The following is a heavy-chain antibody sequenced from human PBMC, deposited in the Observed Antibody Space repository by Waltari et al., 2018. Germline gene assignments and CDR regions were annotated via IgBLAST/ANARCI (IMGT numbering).Heavy chain of an antibody. V-gene: IGHV4-34*01. CDR1: GGSFSGYY. J-gene: IGHJ6*03. CDR2: INHRGST. Sequence: QVQLQQWGAGLLKPSETLSLTCAGAGGSFSGYYWSWIRQPPGTGLEWIGEINHRGSTNYNPSLKSRVAISVDTSKNQFSLKLSSVTAADTAVYYCARGREYDSSGYYYYYYYMDVWGKGTTVTVSS. CDR3: ARGREYDSSGYYYYYYYMDV. D-gene: IGHD3-22*01.